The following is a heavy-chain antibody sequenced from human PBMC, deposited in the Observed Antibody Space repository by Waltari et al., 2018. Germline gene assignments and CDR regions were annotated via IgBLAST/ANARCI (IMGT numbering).Heavy chain of an antibody. CDR3: ARDRGRGLYLDS. Sequence: QLQLQESSPGLVKPSGTLSLSCAVPGDAVTSSYWWSWVRQPPGKGLEWIGQVHGSGRTNYNPSFASRVTVPLDTSINQVSLKVTSATAADTAVYYCARDRGRGLYLDSWGPGTLVTVSP. D-gene: IGHD2-15*01. CDR2: VHGSGRT. J-gene: IGHJ4*02. V-gene: IGHV4-4*02. CDR1: GDAVTSSYW.